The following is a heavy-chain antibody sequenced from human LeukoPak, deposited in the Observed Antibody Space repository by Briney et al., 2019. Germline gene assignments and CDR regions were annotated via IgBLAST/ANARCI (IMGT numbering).Heavy chain of an antibody. CDR1: GFTFSSYE. CDR2: ISSSGSTI. J-gene: IGHJ4*02. CDR3: ANGGSGSYYLYYFDY. V-gene: IGHV3-48*03. D-gene: IGHD3-10*01. Sequence: GGSLRLSCAASGFTFSSYEMNWVRQAPGKGLEWVSYISSSGSTIYYADSVKGRFTISRDNSKNTLYLQMNSLRAEDTAVYYCANGGSGSYYLYYFDYWGQGTLVTVSS.